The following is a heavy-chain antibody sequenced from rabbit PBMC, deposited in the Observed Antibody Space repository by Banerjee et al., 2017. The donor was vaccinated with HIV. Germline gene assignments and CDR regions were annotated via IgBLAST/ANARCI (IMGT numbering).Heavy chain of an antibody. CDR1: GFSFSNKYV. V-gene: IGHV1S45*01. J-gene: IGHJ4*01. Sequence: QEQLEESGGDLVKPEGSLTLTCTASGFSFSNKYVMSWVRQAPGKGLEWIACINSSSGNTVYATWAKGRFTISKTSSTTVTLQMTSLTAADTATYFCARDPPGSSDYDLWGPGTLVTVS. CDR2: INSSSGNT. CDR3: ARDPPGSSDYDL. D-gene: IGHD8-1*01.